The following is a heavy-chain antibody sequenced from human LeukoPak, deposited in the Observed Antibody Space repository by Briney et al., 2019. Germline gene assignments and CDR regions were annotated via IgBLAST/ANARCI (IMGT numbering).Heavy chain of an antibody. CDR2: IIPIFGTA. J-gene: IGHJ4*02. CDR3: ATSGSYYLFDY. D-gene: IGHD1-26*01. V-gene: IGHV1-69*13. Sequence: ASVKVSCKASGGTFSSYAISWVRQAPGQGLEWMGGIIPIFGTANYAQKFQGRVTITADESTSTAYMELSSLRSEDTAVYYCATSGSYYLFDYWGQGTLVTVSS. CDR1: GGTFSSYA.